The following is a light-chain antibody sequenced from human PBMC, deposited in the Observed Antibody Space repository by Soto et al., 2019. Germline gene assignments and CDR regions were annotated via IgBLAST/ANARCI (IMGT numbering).Light chain of an antibody. CDR1: QDISNY. Sequence: DIQMTQSPSSLSASVGDRVTITCQASQDISNYLNWYQQKPGKAPKLLIYDASNLETGVPSRFSGSGSGTEFNFTISRLQPEDIATYYCQQYDNLPWTFGQGTKVEIK. J-gene: IGKJ1*01. V-gene: IGKV1-33*01. CDR3: QQYDNLPWT. CDR2: DAS.